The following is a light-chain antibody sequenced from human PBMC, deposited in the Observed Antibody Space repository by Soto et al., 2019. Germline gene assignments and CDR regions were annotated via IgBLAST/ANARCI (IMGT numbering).Light chain of an antibody. J-gene: IGKJ1*01. CDR3: LQYSSHSWT. V-gene: IGKV1-5*01. CDR2: DAS. Sequence: DIQMTQSPSSLSPSVGDRVTITCRASRSISDWLAWHQQKPGKAPELLIFDASNLKSGVSSRFSGSGSGTEFTLTISRLQPDDVATYYCLQYSSHSWTFGQGTKVDIK. CDR1: RSISDW.